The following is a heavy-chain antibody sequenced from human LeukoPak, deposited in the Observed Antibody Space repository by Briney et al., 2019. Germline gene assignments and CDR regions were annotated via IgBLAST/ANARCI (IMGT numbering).Heavy chain of an antibody. Sequence: ASVKVSCKASGYTFTSYGISWVRQATGQGLERMGWISTYSGNTNYAQKFQGRVTMTTDTSTRTAYMELRSLRSDDTAVYYCARGVYYDRSGYYNMDVWGQGTTVTVSS. V-gene: IGHV1-18*01. CDR3: ARGVYYDRSGYYNMDV. CDR2: ISTYSGNT. D-gene: IGHD3-22*01. J-gene: IGHJ6*02. CDR1: GYTFTSYG.